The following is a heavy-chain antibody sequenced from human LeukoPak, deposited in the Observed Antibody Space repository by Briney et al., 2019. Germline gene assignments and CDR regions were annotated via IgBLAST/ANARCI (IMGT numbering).Heavy chain of an antibody. Sequence: WASVKVSCKASGYTFTSYGISWVRQAPGQGLEWMGWISAYNGNTNYAQKLQGRVTMTTDTSTSTAYMELRSLRSDDTAVYYCARGKASSRGYYYYYMDVWGKGTTVTVSS. CDR2: ISAYNGNT. V-gene: IGHV1-18*01. CDR3: ARGKASSRGYYYYYMDV. CDR1: GYTFTSYG. J-gene: IGHJ6*03.